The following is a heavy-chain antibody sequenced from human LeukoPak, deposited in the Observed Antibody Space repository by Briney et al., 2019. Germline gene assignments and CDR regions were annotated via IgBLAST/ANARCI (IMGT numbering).Heavy chain of an antibody. Sequence: SETLSLTCTVSGGSISSYYWSWIRQPPGKGLEWIGYIYYTGSINYNPSLKSGVTISLDTSKNQFSLKLSSVTAADTAVYYCARHFFVGAEDAFDIWGQGTMVTVSS. CDR2: IYYTGSI. J-gene: IGHJ3*02. V-gene: IGHV4-59*08. CDR1: GGSISSYY. CDR3: ARHFFVGAEDAFDI. D-gene: IGHD2/OR15-2a*01.